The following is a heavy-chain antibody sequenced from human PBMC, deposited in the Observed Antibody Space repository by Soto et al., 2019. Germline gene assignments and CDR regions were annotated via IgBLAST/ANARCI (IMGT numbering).Heavy chain of an antibody. CDR2: ISSSSSYI. CDR3: ARDFGYCDYEDNDAFAI. D-gene: IGHD4-17*01. Sequence: LGVSLRRACAASGFTFSSYSMNWFRQAPGQGLEWVSSISSSSSYIYYADSVKGRFTISRDNAKNSLYLQMNSLRAEDTAVYYCARDFGYCDYEDNDAFAIWGQGTMVTGSS. J-gene: IGHJ3*02. CDR1: GFTFSSYS. V-gene: IGHV3-21*01.